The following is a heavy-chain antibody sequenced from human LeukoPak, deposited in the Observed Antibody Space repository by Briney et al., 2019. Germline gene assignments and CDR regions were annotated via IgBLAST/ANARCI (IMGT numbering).Heavy chain of an antibody. CDR1: GFTFSSHG. D-gene: IGHD2-15*01. V-gene: IGHV3-23*01. Sequence: GGSLRLSCVASGFTFSSHGVNWVRQAPGKGLEWVSGITSGTRTYYADSVKGRFIISRDNSKNTVILQMNTLRTEDTAVYFCAAFIATKLDYWGQGILVTVSS. J-gene: IGHJ4*02. CDR2: ITSGTRT. CDR3: AAFIATKLDY.